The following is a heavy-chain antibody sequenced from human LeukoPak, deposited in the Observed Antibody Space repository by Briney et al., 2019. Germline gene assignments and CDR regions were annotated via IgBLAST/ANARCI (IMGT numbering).Heavy chain of an antibody. CDR2: ISWDSGNM. CDR3: AKGPGLGAGKRYLDL. Sequence: GGSLRLSCAPSGFMFNDYALHWVRQAPGKGLEWVSSISWDSGNMYYVDSVKGRFTISRDNAKNSLSLQMNSLKPEDTALYYCAKGPGLGAGKRYLDLWGRGTLVIVSS. V-gene: IGHV3-9*01. CDR1: GFMFNDYA. J-gene: IGHJ2*01. D-gene: IGHD6-13*01.